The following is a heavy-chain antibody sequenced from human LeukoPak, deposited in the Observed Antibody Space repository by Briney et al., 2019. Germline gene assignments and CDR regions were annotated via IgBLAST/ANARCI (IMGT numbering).Heavy chain of an antibody. CDR3: ARSEPFGELPGPRFDP. CDR1: GYTFTGYY. Sequence: ASVKVSCKASGYTFTGYYMHWVRQAPGQGLEWMGWINPNSGGTNYAQKFQGWVTMTRDTSISTAYMELSRLRSDDTAVYYCARSEPFGELPGPRFDPWGQGTLDTVSS. D-gene: IGHD3-10*01. CDR2: INPNSGGT. V-gene: IGHV1-2*04. J-gene: IGHJ5*02.